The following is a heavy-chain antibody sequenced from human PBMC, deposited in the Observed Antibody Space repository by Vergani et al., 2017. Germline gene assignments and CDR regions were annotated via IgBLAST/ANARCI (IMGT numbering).Heavy chain of an antibody. CDR1: GYSFTSYW. V-gene: IGHV5-10-1*03. Sequence: EVQLVQSGAEVKKPGESLRISCKGSGYSFTSYWITWVRQMPGKGLEWMGRIDPSDSYTNYSPSFQGHVTISSDKSIRTAYLQWSSLKASDTAMYYCATSHYDSSGYYFYWSQRTLVTVSS. CDR2: IDPSDSYT. D-gene: IGHD3-22*01. CDR3: ATSHYDSSGYYFY. J-gene: IGHJ4*02.